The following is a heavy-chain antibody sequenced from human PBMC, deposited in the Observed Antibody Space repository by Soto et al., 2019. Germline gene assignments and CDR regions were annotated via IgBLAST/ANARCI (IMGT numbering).Heavy chain of an antibody. D-gene: IGHD4-17*01. J-gene: IGHJ4*02. CDR2: INPNSGGT. CDR3: AREGSGEGWDPPPPNTALDY. CDR1: GYTFTGYY. Sequence: ASVKVSCKASGYTFTGYYMHWVRQAPGQGLEWMGWINPNSGGTNYAQKFQGWVTMTRDTSISTAYMELSRLRSDDTAVYYCAREGSGEGWDPPPPNTALDYWGQGTLVTVSS. V-gene: IGHV1-2*04.